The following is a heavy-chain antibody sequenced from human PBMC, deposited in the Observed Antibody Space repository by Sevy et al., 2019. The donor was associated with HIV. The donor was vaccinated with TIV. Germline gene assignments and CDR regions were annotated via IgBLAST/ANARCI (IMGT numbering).Heavy chain of an antibody. J-gene: IGHJ6*04. D-gene: IGHD2-2*01. CDR1: GYSFNNYW. CDR2: IYPDDSDT. CDR3: VRPQRHCNSQTCGYHINI. Sequence: GESLKISCQASGYSFNNYWIGWVRQMSGKGLEWMGFIYPDDSDTKYSPSFQGQVTISADKSINTAYLQWSSLKASDSAMYYCVRPQRHCNSQTCGYHINIWGKGTKVTVSS. V-gene: IGHV5-51*01.